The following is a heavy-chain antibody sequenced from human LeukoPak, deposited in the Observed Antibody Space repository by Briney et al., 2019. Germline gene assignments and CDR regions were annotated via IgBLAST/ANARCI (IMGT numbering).Heavy chain of an antibody. D-gene: IGHD6-13*01. Sequence: SETLSLTCTVSGGSISSYYWSWIRQPPGKGLEWIGYIYYSGSTNYNPSIKSRVTISVDTSKNQSSLKLSSVTAADTAVYYCASDIAAAGVFTFDYWGQGTLVTVSS. J-gene: IGHJ4*02. CDR1: GGSISSYY. V-gene: IGHV4-59*01. CDR2: IYYSGST. CDR3: ASDIAAAGVFTFDY.